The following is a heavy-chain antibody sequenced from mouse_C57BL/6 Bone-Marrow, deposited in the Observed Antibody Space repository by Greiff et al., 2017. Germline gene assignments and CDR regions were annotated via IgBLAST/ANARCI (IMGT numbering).Heavy chain of an antibody. Sequence: VQLQQSGPGLVQPSQSLSITCTVSGFSLTSYGVHWVRQSPGQGLEWLGVIWSGGSTDYTAAFISRRSISKDNSKSQVFFKMNSLQADVTAIYYCARNPRWYFDVWGTGTTVTVSS. CDR3: ARNPRWYFDV. CDR1: GFSLTSYG. J-gene: IGHJ1*03. V-gene: IGHV2-2*01. CDR2: IWSGGST.